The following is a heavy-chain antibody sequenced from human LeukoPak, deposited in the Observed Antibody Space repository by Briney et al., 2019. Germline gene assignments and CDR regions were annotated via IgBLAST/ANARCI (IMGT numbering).Heavy chain of an antibody. Sequence: GGSLRLSCIVSSFTFKTFAMSWVRQAPGKGLEWVAGISGSGDTTYYAESVKGRFTISRDNSKNTLYLQMNSLRAEDTAVYYCARDPLRGYSYGPRADYWGQGTLVTVSS. V-gene: IGHV3-23*01. D-gene: IGHD5-18*01. J-gene: IGHJ4*02. CDR3: ARDPLRGYSYGPRADY. CDR1: SFTFKTFA. CDR2: ISGSGDTT.